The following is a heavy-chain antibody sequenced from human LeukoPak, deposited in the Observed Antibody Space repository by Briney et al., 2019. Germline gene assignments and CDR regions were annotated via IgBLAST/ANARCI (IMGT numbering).Heavy chain of an antibody. CDR3: ARTEGIAAAARGFYY. CDR2: ISYDGSNK. D-gene: IGHD6-13*01. V-gene: IGHV3-30*04. CDR1: GFTLRSYA. J-gene: IGHJ4*02. Sequence: SGSSLRLFCAASGFTLRSYAMLGVRQAPGKGLEWVAVISYDGSNKYYADSVKGRFTISRDNSKNTLYLQMNSLRAEDAAVYYCARTEGIAAAARGFYYWGQGTLVTVSS.